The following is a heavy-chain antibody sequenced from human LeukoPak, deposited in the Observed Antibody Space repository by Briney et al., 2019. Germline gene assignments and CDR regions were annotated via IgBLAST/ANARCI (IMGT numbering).Heavy chain of an antibody. CDR2: ISGSGGST. CDR1: GFTFSSYA. J-gene: IGHJ4*02. V-gene: IGHV3-23*01. D-gene: IGHD3-10*01. CDR3: AKATFGVPDHLWFGELLYLYFDY. Sequence: GGSLRLSCAASGFTFSSYAMSWVRQAPGKGLEWVSAISGSGGSTYYADSVKGRFTISRDNSKNTLYLRMNSLRAEDTAVYYCAKATFGVPDHLWFGELLYLYFDYWGQGTLVTVSS.